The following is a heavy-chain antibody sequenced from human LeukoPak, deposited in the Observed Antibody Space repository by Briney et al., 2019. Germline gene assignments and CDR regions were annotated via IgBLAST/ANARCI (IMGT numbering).Heavy chain of an antibody. V-gene: IGHV3-49*03. J-gene: IGHJ4*02. Sequence: GGSLRLSCTASGFTFGDYAMSWFRQAPRKGLEWVSFIRSKAYGGTTEYAASVKGRFTISRDDSKSIAYLQMNSLKTEDTAVYYCTRVGYDFWSGYYQEEFDYWGQGTLVTVSS. CDR2: IRSKAYGGTT. CDR3: TRVGYDFWSGYYQEEFDY. D-gene: IGHD3-3*01. CDR1: GFTFGDYA.